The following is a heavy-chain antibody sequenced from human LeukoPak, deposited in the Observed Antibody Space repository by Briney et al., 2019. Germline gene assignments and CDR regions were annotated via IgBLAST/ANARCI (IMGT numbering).Heavy chain of an antibody. CDR1: GGSFSGYY. Sequence: PSGPLSLTCGVYGGSFSGYYWSWIRQPPGKGLEWSGEINHSGSTNYNPSLKSRVTISVVTSKNQFSLKLSSVTAADTAVYYCARERRLAGSPNYHYFDYWGQGALVTVSS. CDR3: ARERRLAGSPNYHYFDY. V-gene: IGHV4-34*01. CDR2: INHSGST. D-gene: IGHD3-10*01. J-gene: IGHJ4*02.